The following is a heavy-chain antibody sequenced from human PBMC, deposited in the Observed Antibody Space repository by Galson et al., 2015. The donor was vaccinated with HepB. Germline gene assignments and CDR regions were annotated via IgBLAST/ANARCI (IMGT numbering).Heavy chain of an antibody. Sequence: SVKVSCKASGGTFSSYAISRVRQAPGQGLEWMGGIIPIFGTANYAQKFQGRVTITADESTSTAYMELGSLRSEDTAVYYCARASRVDFWSGYFGYWGQGTLVTVSS. CDR1: GGTFSSYA. CDR3: ARASRVDFWSGYFGY. CDR2: IIPIFGTA. D-gene: IGHD3-3*01. J-gene: IGHJ4*02. V-gene: IGHV1-69*13.